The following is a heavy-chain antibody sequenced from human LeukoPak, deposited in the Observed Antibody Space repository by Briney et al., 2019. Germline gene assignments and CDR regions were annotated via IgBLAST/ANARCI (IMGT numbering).Heavy chain of an antibody. CDR2: ISWNSGSI. V-gene: IGHV3-9*01. Sequence: PGGSLRLSCAASGFTFDDYAMPWVRQAPGKGLEWVSGISWNSGSIGYADSVKGRFTISRDNAKNSLYLQMNSLRAEDTAVYYCATESGWGQLELHYWGQGTLVTVSS. CDR1: GFTFDDYA. D-gene: IGHD1-7*01. J-gene: IGHJ4*02. CDR3: ATESGWGQLELHY.